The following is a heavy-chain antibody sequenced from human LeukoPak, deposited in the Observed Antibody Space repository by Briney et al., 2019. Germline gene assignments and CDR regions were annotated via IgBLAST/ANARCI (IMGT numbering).Heavy chain of an antibody. Sequence: GGSLRLSCAASGFTFSDYAMHWVRQAPGKGLEWVAVISKDGSDKYYPGSVRGRFTISRDNSKNTIYLQMDSLRAEDTAIYYCARVNPLMAPGVFDIWGQGTMVAVSS. J-gene: IGHJ3*02. CDR3: ARVNPLMAPGVFDI. CDR2: ISKDGSDK. CDR1: GFTFSDYA. D-gene: IGHD2-8*01. V-gene: IGHV3-30-3*01.